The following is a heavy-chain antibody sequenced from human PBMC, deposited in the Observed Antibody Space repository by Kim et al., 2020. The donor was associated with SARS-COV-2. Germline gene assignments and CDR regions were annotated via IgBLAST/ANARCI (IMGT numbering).Heavy chain of an antibody. CDR3: ARFLDCSSTNCFYGMDV. J-gene: IGHJ6*02. CDR1: GFTFSTYD. Sequence: GGSLRLSCAASGFTFSTYDMNWVRQAPGKGLEWISYISTSGSTIYYADSVKGRFTISRDNAKSSLSLQMNSLRAEDTAVYYCARFLDCSSTNCFYGMDVWGQGTTVTVSS. D-gene: IGHD2-2*01. CDR2: ISTSGSTI. V-gene: IGHV3-48*03.